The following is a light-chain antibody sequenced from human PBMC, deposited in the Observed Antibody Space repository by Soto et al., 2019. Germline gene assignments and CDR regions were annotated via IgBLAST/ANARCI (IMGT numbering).Light chain of an antibody. V-gene: IGKV1-5*03. CDR3: QNYNSYSEA. CDR2: KAS. J-gene: IGKJ1*01. Sequence: DIQMTQSPSTLSGSLGDRVTITCRASQTISSWLAWYQQKTGKAPKLLIYKASTLKSGVPSRLSGSGSGTELNLTISRLQPDDFATYYCQNYNSYSEAFGQGTKVDI. CDR1: QTISSW.